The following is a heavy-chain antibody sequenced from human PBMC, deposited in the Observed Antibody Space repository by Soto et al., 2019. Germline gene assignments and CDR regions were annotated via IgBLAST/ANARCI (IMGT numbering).Heavy chain of an antibody. D-gene: IGHD3-3*01. CDR1: GFTFSTYG. CDR3: VRDREWPHDKFDF. J-gene: IGHJ4*02. V-gene: IGHV3-23*01. CDR2: LNAGNK. Sequence: EVQLLESGGGLAQPAESLRLSCAASGFTFSTYGMGWVRQAPGKGLEWISGLNAGNKWYTDSVQGRFTISRDNSKNTLYLQMNSLRVEDTAMYHCVRDREWPHDKFDFWGQGALVTVSS.